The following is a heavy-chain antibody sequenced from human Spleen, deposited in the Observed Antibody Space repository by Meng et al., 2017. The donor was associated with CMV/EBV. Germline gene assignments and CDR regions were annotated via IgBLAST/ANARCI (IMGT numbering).Heavy chain of an antibody. CDR2: INWNGGST. V-gene: IGHV3-20*04. Sequence: GESLKISCAASGFTFEDYGMSWVRQAPGKGLEWVSGINWNGGSTGYADSVKGRFTLSRDNAKNSLYLQMNSLRAEDTALYSCARGELLGGYYGMDVWGQGTTVTVSS. CDR1: GFTFEDYG. J-gene: IGHJ6*02. D-gene: IGHD1-7*01. CDR3: ARGELLGGYYGMDV.